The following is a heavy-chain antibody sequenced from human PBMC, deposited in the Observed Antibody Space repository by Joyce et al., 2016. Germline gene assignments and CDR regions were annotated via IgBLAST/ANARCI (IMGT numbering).Heavy chain of an antibody. CDR3: ARDGGYYFDY. CDR1: GDSVTSSF. V-gene: IGHV4-59*02. CDR2: ISSTGST. Sequence: QVHLQESGPGLVKPSETLSLTCTVSGDSVTSSFWNWIRQPPGKGLEWVAHISSTGSTKYNPSLKSRATMSLDAPRDQFSLKLTSVTAADTAIYYCARDGGYYFDYWGQGTLVAVSS. J-gene: IGHJ4*02. D-gene: IGHD3-16*01.